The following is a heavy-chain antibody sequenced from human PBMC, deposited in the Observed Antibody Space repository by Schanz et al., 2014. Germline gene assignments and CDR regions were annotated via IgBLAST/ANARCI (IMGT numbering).Heavy chain of an antibody. J-gene: IGHJ4*02. Sequence: QVQLVQSGAEVKKPGASVKVSCMASGYTFTSYGISWVRQAPGQGLEWMGWISAYNGNTKYPQKLQGRVIMTTDTATSTAYMELRSLRSDDTAVYYCARDAADFYDILTEEDYWGQGTLVTVSS. V-gene: IGHV1-18*01. D-gene: IGHD3-9*01. CDR1: GYTFTSYG. CDR2: ISAYNGNT. CDR3: ARDAADFYDILTEEDY.